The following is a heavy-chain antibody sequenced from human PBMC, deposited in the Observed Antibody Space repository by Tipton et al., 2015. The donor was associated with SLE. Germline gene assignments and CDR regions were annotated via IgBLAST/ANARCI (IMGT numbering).Heavy chain of an antibody. J-gene: IGHJ4*02. CDR2: IRYDGSNK. CDR3: AKILSGSYLSDY. D-gene: IGHD1-26*01. CDR1: GFTFSSYG. Sequence: SLRLSCAASGFTFSSYGMHWVRQAPGKGLEWVAFIRYDGSNKYYADSVKGRFTISRDNSKNTLYLQMNSLRAEDTAVYYCAKILSGSYLSDYWGQGTLVTVSS. V-gene: IGHV3-30*02.